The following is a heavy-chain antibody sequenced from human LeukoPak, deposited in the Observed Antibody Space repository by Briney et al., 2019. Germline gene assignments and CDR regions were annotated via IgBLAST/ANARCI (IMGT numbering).Heavy chain of an antibody. CDR1: GGTFSSYA. D-gene: IGHD3-22*01. V-gene: IGHV1-18*01. CDR2: TSVYNGNT. J-gene: IGHJ4*02. CDR3: ARGLTLGDSTGYYYPDY. Sequence: ASVKVSCKASGGTFSSYAISWVRQAPGQGLEWMGWTSVYNGNTIYPQKFQGRVAMTTDTSTSTAYMDLRSLRSDDTAVYYCARGLTLGDSTGYYYPDYWGQGTLVTVSS.